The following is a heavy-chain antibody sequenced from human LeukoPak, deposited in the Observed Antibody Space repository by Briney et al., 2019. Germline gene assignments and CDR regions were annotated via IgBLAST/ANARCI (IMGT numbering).Heavy chain of an antibody. CDR3: ARVTGGRYCSTTSCYMRGWFDP. CDR1: GGTFSSYA. V-gene: IGHV1-69*13. D-gene: IGHD2-2*02. J-gene: IGHJ5*02. CDR2: IIPVFGTS. Sequence: VKVSCKASGGTFSSYAISWVRQAPGQGLEWMGGIIPVFGTSNYAQKFQGRVTITADESTRTAYMELSSLRSEDTAVYYCARVTGGRYCSTTSCYMRGWFDPWGQGTLVTVSS.